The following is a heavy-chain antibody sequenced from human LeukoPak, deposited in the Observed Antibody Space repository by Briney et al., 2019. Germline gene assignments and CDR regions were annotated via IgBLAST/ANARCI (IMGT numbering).Heavy chain of an antibody. D-gene: IGHD5-18*01. CDR2: IYYCGST. J-gene: IGHJ4*02. CDR3: ARVSREDTAMVNYFDY. CDR1: GGSIRSGDYY. Sequence: SETLSLTCTVSGGSIRSGDYYWSWIRQPPGKGLEWIGYIYYCGSTYYNPSLKSRVTISVDTSQNQFSLKLSSVTAAETAVYYCARVSREDTAMVNYFDYWGQGTLVTVSS. V-gene: IGHV4-30-4*08.